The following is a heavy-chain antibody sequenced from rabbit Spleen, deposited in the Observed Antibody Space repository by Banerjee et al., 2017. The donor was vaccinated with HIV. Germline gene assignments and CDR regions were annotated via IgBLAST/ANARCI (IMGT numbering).Heavy chain of an antibody. D-gene: IGHD1-1*01. CDR2: IYAGDGST. Sequence: QSLEESGGGLVKPGGTLTLTCKASGLDFSSYWMCWVRQAPGKGLEWIGCIYAGDGSTDYARWVNGRFTISRASSTTVFLQVTRLTVADTATYFCARDLPEIVGWNFGFWGPGTLVTVS. J-gene: IGHJ3*01. CDR1: GLDFSSYW. V-gene: IGHV1S40*01. CDR3: ARDLPEIVGWNFGF.